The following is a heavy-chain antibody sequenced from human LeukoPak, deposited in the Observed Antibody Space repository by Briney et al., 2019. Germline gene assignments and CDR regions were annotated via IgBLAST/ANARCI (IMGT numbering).Heavy chain of an antibody. V-gene: IGHV3-33*01. CDR2: IWYDGSNK. Sequence: GGSLRLSCAASGFTFSSYGMHWVRQAPGKGLEWGAVIWYDGSNKYYADSVKGRFTISRDNSTNTLYLQMDSLRAEDTAVYYCARTPNTYYYDSSGYFPYWGQGTLVTVSS. CDR1: GFTFSSYG. CDR3: ARTPNTYYYDSSGYFPY. D-gene: IGHD3-22*01. J-gene: IGHJ4*02.